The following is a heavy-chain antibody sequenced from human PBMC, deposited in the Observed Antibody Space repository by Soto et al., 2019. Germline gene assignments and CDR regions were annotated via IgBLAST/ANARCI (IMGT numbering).Heavy chain of an antibody. D-gene: IGHD2-15*01. V-gene: IGHV4-34*01. Sequence: SETLSLTCAVYGGSFSGYYCSWIRQPPGKGLEWIGEINHSGSTNYNPSLKSRVTISVDTSKNQFSLKLSSVTAADTAVYYCARVTVVVAATFLYYYYGMDVWGQGTTVTVSS. CDR3: ARVTVVVAATFLYYYYGMDV. J-gene: IGHJ6*02. CDR1: GGSFSGYY. CDR2: INHSGST.